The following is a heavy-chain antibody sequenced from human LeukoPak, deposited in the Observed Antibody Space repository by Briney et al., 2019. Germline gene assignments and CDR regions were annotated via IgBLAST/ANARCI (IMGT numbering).Heavy chain of an antibody. CDR3: ARDRGGGDFWSGYQDAFDI. CDR2: IKQDGSEK. V-gene: IGHV3-7*01. Sequence: PGGSLRLSCAASGFTFSTYWMTWVRQASGKGLEWVANIKQDGSEKNYVDSVKGRFTISRDNAKKSLYLQMNSLRAEDTAVYYCARDRGGGDFWSGYQDAFDIWGQGTMVTVSS. J-gene: IGHJ3*02. D-gene: IGHD3-3*01. CDR1: GFTFSTYW.